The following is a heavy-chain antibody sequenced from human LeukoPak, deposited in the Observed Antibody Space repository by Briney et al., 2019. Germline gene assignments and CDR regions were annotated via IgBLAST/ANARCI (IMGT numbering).Heavy chain of an antibody. D-gene: IGHD5-18*01. Sequence: GGSLRLSCAASGFTFSNYGLSWVRQAPGKGLEWVSGITGSGGSTYYADSVKGRFTISRDNSKNTLYLQMNSLRAEDTAVYYCARDETFVDTAMGYFDYWGQGTLVTVSS. J-gene: IGHJ4*02. CDR1: GFTFSNYG. CDR3: ARDETFVDTAMGYFDY. V-gene: IGHV3-23*01. CDR2: ITGSGGST.